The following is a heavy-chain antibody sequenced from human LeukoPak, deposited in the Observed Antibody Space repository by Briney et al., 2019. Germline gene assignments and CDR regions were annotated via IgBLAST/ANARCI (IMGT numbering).Heavy chain of an antibody. CDR1: GFTFSRFS. J-gene: IGHJ4*02. CDR2: ISSSSSYI. D-gene: IGHD5-18*01. V-gene: IGHV3-21*01. CDR3: ARAVDTAMAFDY. Sequence: PGGSLRLSCAASGFTFSRFSMNWVRQAPGKGLEWVSSISSSSSYIYYADSVKGRFTISRDNAKNSLYLQMNSLRAEDTAVYYCARAVDTAMAFDYWGQGTLVTVSS.